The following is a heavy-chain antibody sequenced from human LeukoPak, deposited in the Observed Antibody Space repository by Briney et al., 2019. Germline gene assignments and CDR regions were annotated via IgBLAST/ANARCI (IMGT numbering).Heavy chain of an antibody. CDR1: GFTVSSNY. CDR2: IYSGGST. J-gene: IGHJ4*02. V-gene: IGHV3-53*01. Sequence: GGSLRLSCAASGFTVSSNYMSWVRQASGKGLEWVSVIYSGGSTYYADSVKGRFTIPRDNSKNTLYLQMNSLRAEDAAVYYCARTVDTGYFDYWGQGTLVTVSS. CDR3: ARTVDTGYFDY. D-gene: IGHD5-18*01.